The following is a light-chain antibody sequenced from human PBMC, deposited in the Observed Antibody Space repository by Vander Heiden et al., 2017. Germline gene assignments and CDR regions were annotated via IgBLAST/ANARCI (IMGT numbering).Light chain of an antibody. CDR2: AAS. V-gene: IGKV1-39*01. J-gene: IGKJ1*01. CDR3: QQSYSTPRT. CDR1: QSISSY. Sequence: DIKMTQPPSSLSASVGDRVTIPCRASQSISSYLNWYQQKPGKAPKLLIYAASSLQSGVPSRFSGSGSGTDFTLTISSLQPEDFATYYCQQSYSTPRTFGQGTKVEIK.